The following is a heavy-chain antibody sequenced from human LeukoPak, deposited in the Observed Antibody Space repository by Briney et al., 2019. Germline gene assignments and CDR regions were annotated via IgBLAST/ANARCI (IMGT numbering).Heavy chain of an antibody. D-gene: IGHD2-8*01. Sequence: GGSLRLSCAASGFTFSSYAMSWVRQAPGKGLEWVSAISGSGGSTYYADSVKGRFTISRGNSKNTLYLQMNSLRAEDTAVYYCAKDRRGIVLMVYAPADYWGQGTLVTVSS. V-gene: IGHV3-23*01. J-gene: IGHJ4*02. CDR3: AKDRRGIVLMVYAPADY. CDR2: ISGSGGST. CDR1: GFTFSSYA.